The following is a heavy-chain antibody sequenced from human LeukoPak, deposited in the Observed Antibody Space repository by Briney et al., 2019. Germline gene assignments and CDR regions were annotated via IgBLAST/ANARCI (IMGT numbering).Heavy chain of an antibody. J-gene: IGHJ4*02. CDR2: FDPEDGET. CDR1: GYTLTELS. Sequence: GASVTVSCKVSGYTLTELSMHWVRQAPGKGLEWMGGFDPEDGETIYAQKFQGRVTMTEDTSTDTAYMELGSLRSEDTAVYYCATGWFGEFFLYYFDYWGQGTLVTVSS. D-gene: IGHD3-10*01. V-gene: IGHV1-24*01. CDR3: ATGWFGEFFLYYFDY.